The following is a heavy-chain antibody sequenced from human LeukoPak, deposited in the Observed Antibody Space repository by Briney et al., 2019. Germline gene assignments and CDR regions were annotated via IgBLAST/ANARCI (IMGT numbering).Heavy chain of an antibody. CDR2: INIDGATT. J-gene: IGHJ5*02. CDR1: GFTFSGYW. Sequence: GSLRLSCAASGFTFSGYWMHWVRQAPGEGLEWVSRINIDGATTNYADSVKGRFTISRDNAKNTLHLQMNSLRADDTAVYYCVRGAVGTGVWFDPWGQGTLVTVSS. V-gene: IGHV3-74*01. CDR3: VRGAVGTGVWFDP. D-gene: IGHD1-26*01.